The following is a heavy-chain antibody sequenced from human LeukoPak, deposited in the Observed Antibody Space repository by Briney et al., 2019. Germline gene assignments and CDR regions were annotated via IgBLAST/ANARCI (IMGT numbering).Heavy chain of an antibody. CDR1: GYTFTSYG. Sequence: ASVKVSCKASGYTFTSYGISWVRQAPGQGLEWMGWISAYNGNTNYAQKLQGRVTMTTDTSTSTAYMELRSLRSDDTAVYYCARDPLIAAAGTSGWFDPWGQGTLVTVSS. CDR2: ISAYNGNT. V-gene: IGHV1-18*01. D-gene: IGHD6-13*01. CDR3: ARDPLIAAAGTSGWFDP. J-gene: IGHJ5*02.